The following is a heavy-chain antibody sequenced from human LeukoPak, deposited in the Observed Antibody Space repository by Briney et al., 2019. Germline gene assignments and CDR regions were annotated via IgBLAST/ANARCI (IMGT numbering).Heavy chain of an antibody. D-gene: IGHD6-19*01. CDR1: GFTFSSYA. Sequence: GGSLRLSCAASGFTFSSYAMHWVRQAPGKGLEWVAVISYDGSNKYYADSVKGRFTISRDNSKNTLYLQMNSLRAEDTAVYYRARGTQWLVSWFDPWGQGTLVTVSS. CDR3: ARGTQWLVSWFDP. V-gene: IGHV3-30-3*01. J-gene: IGHJ5*02. CDR2: ISYDGSNK.